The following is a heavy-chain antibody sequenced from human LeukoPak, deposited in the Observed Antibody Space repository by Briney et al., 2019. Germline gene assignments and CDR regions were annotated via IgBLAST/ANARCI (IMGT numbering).Heavy chain of an antibody. CDR3: TRYNNDHFDY. V-gene: IGHV3-9*01. CDR1: GFIFDDYA. D-gene: IGHD5-24*01. J-gene: IGHJ4*02. CDR2: ISWNSGSI. Sequence: GRSLRLSCAASGFIFDDYAMHWVRQAPGKGLEWVSGISWNSGSIAYADSVKGRFTISRDNSKNTMSVQMDDLRAEDTAVYYCTRYNNDHFDYWGQGTLVTVSS.